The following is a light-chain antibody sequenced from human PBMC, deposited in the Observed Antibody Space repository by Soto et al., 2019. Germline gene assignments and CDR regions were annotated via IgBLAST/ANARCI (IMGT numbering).Light chain of an antibody. CDR2: AAS. J-gene: IGKJ2*01. CDR1: PGIRND. CDR3: LQYNSYPYT. V-gene: IGKV1-17*01. Sequence: DIQMTQSPSSLSAFVGDRVTITCRASPGIRNDLGWYQQKPGKAPKRLIYAASRLQSGVPLRVSGSESVTEFTLKISSLQPEDVAPYYCLQYNSYPYTFGQGTKLEIK.